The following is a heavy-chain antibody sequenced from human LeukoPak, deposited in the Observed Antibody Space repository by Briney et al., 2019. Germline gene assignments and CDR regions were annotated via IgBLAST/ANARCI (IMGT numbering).Heavy chain of an antibody. Sequence: PGGSLRLSCAASGFTFSSYAMSWVRQAPGKGLEWVSAISGSGGSTYYADSVKGRFTISRDNSKNSLYLQMDSLRAEDTAVYYCARVGYYDFWSGYYSELDYWGQGTLVTVSS. J-gene: IGHJ4*02. CDR2: ISGSGGST. CDR3: ARVGYYDFWSGYYSELDY. V-gene: IGHV3-23*01. D-gene: IGHD3-3*01. CDR1: GFTFSSYA.